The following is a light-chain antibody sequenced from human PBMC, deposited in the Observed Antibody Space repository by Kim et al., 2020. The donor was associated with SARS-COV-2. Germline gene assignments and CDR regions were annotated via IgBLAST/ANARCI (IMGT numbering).Light chain of an antibody. CDR3: AAWDDSLGVV. CDR2: YDD. Sequence: PRQRVTISCSGSSYNIGNNAVNWYQHLPGKPPKLLIYYDDLLPSGVSDRFSGSKSGTSASLAISGLQSEDEADYYCAAWDDSLGVVFGGGTQLTVL. J-gene: IGLJ2*01. CDR1: SYNIGNNA. V-gene: IGLV1-36*01.